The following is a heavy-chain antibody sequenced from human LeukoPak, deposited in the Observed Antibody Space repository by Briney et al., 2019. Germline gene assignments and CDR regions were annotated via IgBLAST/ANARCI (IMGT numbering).Heavy chain of an antibody. J-gene: IGHJ4*02. CDR1: GFTFSSYA. D-gene: IGHD2-15*01. V-gene: IGHV3-30*03. CDR3: AIEGGDCSGGTCYSTY. Sequence: GGSLRLSCAASGFTFSSYAMSWVRQAPGKGLEWVAVISYDGSNKYYADSVKGRFTISRDTSKNTLYLQMNSLRAEDTAVYHCAIEGGDCSGGTCYSTYWGQGTLVIVSS. CDR2: ISYDGSNK.